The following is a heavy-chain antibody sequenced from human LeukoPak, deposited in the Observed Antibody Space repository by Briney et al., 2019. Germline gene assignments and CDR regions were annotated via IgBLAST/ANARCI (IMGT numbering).Heavy chain of an antibody. CDR2: IRYDGSNK. V-gene: IGHV3-30*02. CDR1: GFTFSSYG. D-gene: IGHD1-26*01. CDR3: AKSGAATDYYYYYMDV. J-gene: IGHJ6*03. Sequence: GGSLRLSCAASGFTFSSYGMHWVRQAPGKGLEWVAFIRYDGSNKYYADSVKGRFTISRDNSKNTLYLQMNSLRAEDTAVYYCAKSGAATDYYYYYMDVWGKGTTVTISS.